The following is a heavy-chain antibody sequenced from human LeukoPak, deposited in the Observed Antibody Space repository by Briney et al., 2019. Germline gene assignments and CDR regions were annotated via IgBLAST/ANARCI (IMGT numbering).Heavy chain of an antibody. D-gene: IGHD7-27*01. CDR3: ARVGVSWGGFDI. CDR2: LNSDGSIT. CDR1: GFTFSTYW. J-gene: IGHJ3*02. V-gene: IGHV3-74*01. Sequence: GGSLRLSCVASGFTFSTYWIYWVRQGPVKGLVWVSRLNSDGSITDYADSVKGRFTISRDNAKNTVYLQMNSLRAEDTAVYYCARVGVSWGGFDIWGQGTMVTVSS.